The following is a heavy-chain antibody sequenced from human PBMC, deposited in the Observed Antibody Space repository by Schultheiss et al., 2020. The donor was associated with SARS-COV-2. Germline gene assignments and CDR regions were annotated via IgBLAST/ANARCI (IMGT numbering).Heavy chain of an antibody. CDR2: INPSGGST. V-gene: IGHV1-46*03. J-gene: IGHJ4*02. Sequence: ASVKVSCKASGYTFTSYGISWVRQAPGQGLEWMGIINPSGGSTSYAQKFQGRVTMTRDTSTSTVYMELSSLRSEDTAVYYCARDLRMGTDSSGYYYRGLVYWGQGTLVTVSS. CDR3: ARDLRMGTDSSGYYYRGLVY. CDR1: GYTFTSYG. D-gene: IGHD3-22*01.